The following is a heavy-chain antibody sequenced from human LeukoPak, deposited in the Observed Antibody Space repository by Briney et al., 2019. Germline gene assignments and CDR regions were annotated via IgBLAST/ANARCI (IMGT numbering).Heavy chain of an antibody. V-gene: IGHV4-34*01. Sequence: SETLSLTCAVYGGSFSGYYWSWIRQPPGKGLEWIGEINHSGSTNYNPSLKSRVTISVDTSKNQFSLKLSSVTAADTAVYYCATARPGSSYPTFDSWGQGTLVTVSS. J-gene: IGHJ4*02. CDR3: ATARPGSSYPTFDS. CDR2: INHSGST. CDR1: GGSFSGYY. D-gene: IGHD1-1*01.